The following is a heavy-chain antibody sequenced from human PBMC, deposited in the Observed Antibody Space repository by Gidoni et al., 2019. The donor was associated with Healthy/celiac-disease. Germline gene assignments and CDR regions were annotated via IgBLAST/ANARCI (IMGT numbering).Heavy chain of an antibody. CDR2: ISSSSSYI. V-gene: IGHV3-21*01. D-gene: IGHD6-19*01. CDR3: ARDSAGSSGWGSDP. Sequence: LEWVSSISSSSSYIYYADSVKGRFTISRDNAKNSLYLQMNSLRAEDTAVYYCARDSAGSSGWGSDPWGQGTLVTVSS. J-gene: IGHJ5*02.